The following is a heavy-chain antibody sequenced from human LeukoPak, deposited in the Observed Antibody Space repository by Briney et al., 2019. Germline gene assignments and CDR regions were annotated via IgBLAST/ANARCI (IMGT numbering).Heavy chain of an antibody. J-gene: IGHJ3*02. CDR1: GGSFSGYY. CDR3: ARHVPLSGSDAFDI. D-gene: IGHD6-19*01. CDR2: INHSGST. V-gene: IGHV4-34*01. Sequence: SETLSLTCAVYGGSFSGYYWSWIRQPPGKGLEWIGEINHSGSTNYNPSLKSRVTMSVDTSKNQFSLKLSSVTAADTAVYYCARHVPLSGSDAFDIWGQGTMVTVSS.